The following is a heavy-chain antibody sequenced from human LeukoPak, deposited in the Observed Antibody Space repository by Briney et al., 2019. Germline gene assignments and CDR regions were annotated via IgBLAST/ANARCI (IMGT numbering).Heavy chain of an antibody. Sequence: SETLSLACTVSGGSLSSYYWGWIRQPAGRGLEWIGYIYYSGSTNYNPSRKSRVTISVDTSKNQFSLKLSSVTAAATDVYYCVRVWGSYYYMDVWGKGTTVTVSS. CDR1: GGSLSSYY. J-gene: IGHJ6*03. CDR3: VRVWGSYYYMDV. V-gene: IGHV4-59*01. D-gene: IGHD7-27*01. CDR2: IYYSGST.